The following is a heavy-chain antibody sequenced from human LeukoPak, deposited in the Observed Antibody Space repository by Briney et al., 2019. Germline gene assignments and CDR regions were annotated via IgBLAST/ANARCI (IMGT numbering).Heavy chain of an antibody. CDR1: GYTFTSYY. CDR2: INPSGGST. D-gene: IGHD6-13*01. CDR3: ARDLRQQLVLGGIDY. Sequence: ASVKVSCKASGYTFTSYYMHWVRQAPGQGLEWMGIINPSGGSTSYAQKFQGRVTMTRDMSTSTVYMELSSLRSEDTAAYYCARDLRQQLVLGGIDYWGQGTLVTVSS. J-gene: IGHJ4*02. V-gene: IGHV1-46*01.